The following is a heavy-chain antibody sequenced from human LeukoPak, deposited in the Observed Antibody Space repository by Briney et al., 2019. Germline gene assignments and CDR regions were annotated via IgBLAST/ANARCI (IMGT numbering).Heavy chain of an antibody. CDR3: ARDPSNTSGWSPYFDY. CDR2: IGAYNRDT. D-gene: IGHD6-13*01. CDR1: GYTYTNHG. J-gene: IGHJ4*02. V-gene: IGHV1-18*04. Sequence: ASVKVSCKASGYTYTNHGITWVRQAPGQGLELVGWIGAYNRDTRYAQSFQGRVTLITESSTYTAYMELRSLTSDDTAVYYCARDPSNTSGWSPYFDYWGQGTLVTVSA.